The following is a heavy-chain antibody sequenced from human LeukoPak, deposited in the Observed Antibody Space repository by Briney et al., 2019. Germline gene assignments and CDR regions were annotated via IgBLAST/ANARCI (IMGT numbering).Heavy chain of an antibody. D-gene: IGHD1-26*01. CDR2: IKTDGSST. CDR1: GFTFSSYW. CDR3: ARGGSPPEALGDAFDI. J-gene: IGHJ3*02. V-gene: IGHV3-74*01. Sequence: QPGGSLRLSCAASGFTFSSYWMHWVRHVPGKGLVWVSRIKTDGSSTGYADSVKGRFTISRDNAKKTLYLQMNSLRVGDTAVYYCARGGSPPEALGDAFDIWGQGTMVTVSS.